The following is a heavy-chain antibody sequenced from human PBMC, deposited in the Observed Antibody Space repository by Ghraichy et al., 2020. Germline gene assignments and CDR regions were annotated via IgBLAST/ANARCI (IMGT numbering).Heavy chain of an antibody. V-gene: IGHV3-30*02. Sequence: GGSLRLSCAASGFTVSGHAFDWVRQAPGKGLEWVSFIRYDGREQYYVDSAKGRFTVSRDNSNNMLYLQMGSLRGEDTAVYYCAKDQAGGWGQGTLVTVSS. CDR3: AKDQAGG. CDR2: IRYDGREQ. CDR1: GFTVSGHA. J-gene: IGHJ4*02.